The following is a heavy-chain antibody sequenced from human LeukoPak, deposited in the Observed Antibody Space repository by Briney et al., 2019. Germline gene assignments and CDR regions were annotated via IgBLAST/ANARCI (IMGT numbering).Heavy chain of an antibody. D-gene: IGHD2-2*01. CDR3: AKGPLRGTAAAIDY. CDR1: GFTFNNYG. CDR2: ISYDGRNK. J-gene: IGHJ4*02. V-gene: IGHV3-30*18. Sequence: GGSLRLSCAASGFTFNNYGMHWVRQAPGKGLEWVAVISYDGRNKHYPDSVKSRFTISRDISTDTLWLQMDSLRTEDTAVYYCAKGPLRGTAAAIDYWGQGTLVTVSS.